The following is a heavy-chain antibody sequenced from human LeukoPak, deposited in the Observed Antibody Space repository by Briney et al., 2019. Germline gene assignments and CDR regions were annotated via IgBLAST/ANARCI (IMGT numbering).Heavy chain of an antibody. D-gene: IGHD6-13*01. CDR3: ARVGIAAAPGNWFDP. Sequence: GGSLRLSCAASGFNFSRYWMSWVRQAPGQGLEWMGWISAYNGNTNYAQKLQGRVTMTTDTSTSTAYMELRSLRSDDTAVYYCARVGIAAAPGNWFDPWGQGTLVTVSS. CDR1: GFNFSRYW. CDR2: ISAYNGNT. J-gene: IGHJ5*02. V-gene: IGHV1-18*01.